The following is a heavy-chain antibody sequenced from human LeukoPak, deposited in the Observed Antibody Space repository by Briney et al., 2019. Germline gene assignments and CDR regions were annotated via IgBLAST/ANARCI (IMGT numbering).Heavy chain of an antibody. CDR3: ARQSSSSYHYFDY. CDR2: IWYDGSNK. Sequence: GGSLRLSCAASGFTFSSYGMHWVRQAPGKGLEWVAVIWYDGSNKYYADSVKGRFTISRDNSKNTLYLQMNSLRAEDMAVYYCARQSSSSYHYFDYWGQGTLVTVSS. D-gene: IGHD6-13*01. J-gene: IGHJ4*02. V-gene: IGHV3-33*01. CDR1: GFTFSSYG.